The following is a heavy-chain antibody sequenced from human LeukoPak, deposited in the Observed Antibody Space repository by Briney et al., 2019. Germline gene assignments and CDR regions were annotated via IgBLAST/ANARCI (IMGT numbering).Heavy chain of an antibody. V-gene: IGHV4-34*01. CDR2: VNDSGST. Sequence: SETLSLTCAVYGGSLSGYYWSWIRQPPGKGLEWIGEVNDSGSTNYNPSLESRVIISVDTSKKQFSLKVGSVTAADTAVFYCARGLPSTTGNTKSRVTFDHWGQGTLVTVSS. D-gene: IGHD4-17*01. J-gene: IGHJ4*02. CDR3: ARGLPSTTGNTKSRVTFDH. CDR1: GGSLSGYY.